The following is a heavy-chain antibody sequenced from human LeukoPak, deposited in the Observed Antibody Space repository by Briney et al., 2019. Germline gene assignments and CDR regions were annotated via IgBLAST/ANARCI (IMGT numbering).Heavy chain of an antibody. J-gene: IGHJ4*02. CDR2: IYYSGST. Sequence: SETLSLTCTVSGGSISSSSYYWGWIRQPPGKGLEWIGSIYYSGSTYYNPSLKSRVTISVDTSKNQFSLKLSSVTAADTAVYYCAREGRQQQLPPGYWGQGTLVTVSS. CDR1: GGSISSSSYY. V-gene: IGHV4-39*07. CDR3: AREGRQQQLPPGY. D-gene: IGHD6-13*01.